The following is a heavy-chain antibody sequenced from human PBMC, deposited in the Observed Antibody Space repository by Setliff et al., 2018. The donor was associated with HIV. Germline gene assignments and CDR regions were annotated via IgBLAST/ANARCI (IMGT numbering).Heavy chain of an antibody. CDR3: ARQGLVLVPASIDWRLPPSPIDY. Sequence: SETLSLTCAVYGGSFSGYYWSWIRQPPGKGLEWIGSIYYSGRTYYNPSLKSRVTISVDTSKNHFSLKLTSVTAADTAVYYCARQGLVLVPASIDWRLPPSPIDYWGQGALVTVSS. CDR1: GGSFSGYY. V-gene: IGHV4-34*01. D-gene: IGHD2-2*01. CDR2: IYYSGRT. J-gene: IGHJ4*02.